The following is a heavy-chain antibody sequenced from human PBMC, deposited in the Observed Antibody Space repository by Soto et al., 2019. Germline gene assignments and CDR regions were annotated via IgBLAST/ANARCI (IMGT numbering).Heavy chain of an antibody. CDR3: ARGMGEN. D-gene: IGHD6-13*01. Sequence: VGSLRLSCAASGFTFSSYSMNWVRQAPGKGLEWVSSISSSSYIYYADSVKGRFTISRDNAKNSLYLQMNSLRAEDTAVYYCARGMGENWGQGTLVTVSS. CDR1: GFTFSSYS. V-gene: IGHV3-21*01. J-gene: IGHJ4*02. CDR2: ISSSSYI.